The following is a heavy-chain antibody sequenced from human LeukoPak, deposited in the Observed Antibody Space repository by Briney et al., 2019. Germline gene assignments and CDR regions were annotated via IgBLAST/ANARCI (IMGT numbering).Heavy chain of an antibody. J-gene: IGHJ1*01. CDR1: GGSITSGSYY. D-gene: IGHD6-13*01. CDR2: VYISGST. V-gene: IGHV4-61*02. CDR3: AGPSGSASDTEYFQN. Sequence: PSETLSLTCTVSGGSITSGSYYWSWIRQPAGKGLERIGRVYISGSTNYNPSLAGRATISIDTSKNQFPLKLSSVTAADTAVYYCAGPSGSASDTEYFQNWGQGTLVTVSS.